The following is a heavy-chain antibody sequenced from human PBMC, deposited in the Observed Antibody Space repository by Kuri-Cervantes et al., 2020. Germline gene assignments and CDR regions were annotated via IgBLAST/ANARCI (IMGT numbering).Heavy chain of an antibody. D-gene: IGHD1-1*01. CDR3: AQDWNADYYFGY. CDR1: GFTFSSYG. V-gene: IGHV3-30*18. Sequence: LSLTCAASGFTFSSYGMHWVRQAPGKGLEWVAVISYDGSNKYYADSVKGRFTISRDNSKNTLYLQMNSLRVEDTAVFFCAQDWNADYYFGYWGQGTLVTVSS. J-gene: IGHJ4*02. CDR2: ISYDGSNK.